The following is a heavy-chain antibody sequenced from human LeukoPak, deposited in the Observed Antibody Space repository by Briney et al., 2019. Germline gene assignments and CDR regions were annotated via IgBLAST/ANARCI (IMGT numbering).Heavy chain of an antibody. Sequence: SETLSLTCAVYGGSFSGYYWSWIRQPPGKGLEWIGEINHSGSTNYNPSLKSRVIISVDTSKNQFSLKLSSVTAADTAVYYCARHPCVRTHWFDPWGQGTLVTVSS. D-gene: IGHD1-14*01. CDR1: GGSFSGYY. CDR2: INHSGST. V-gene: IGHV4-34*01. CDR3: ARHPCVRTHWFDP. J-gene: IGHJ5*02.